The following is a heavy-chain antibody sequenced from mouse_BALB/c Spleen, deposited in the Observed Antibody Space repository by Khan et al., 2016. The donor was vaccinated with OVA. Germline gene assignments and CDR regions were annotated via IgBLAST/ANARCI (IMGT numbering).Heavy chain of an antibody. CDR2: ISYSGGT. V-gene: IGHV3-2*02. CDR3: ARGNYYGYYFDY. D-gene: IGHD1-1*01. J-gene: IGHJ2*01. CDR1: GYSITSGYA. Sequence: EVKLEESGPGLVKPSQSLSLTCTVTGYSITSGYAWNWIRQFPGSKLEWMGNISYSGGTSYNPSLKSRISLTRDTSKNQFFLQLISVTTEDTATYYCARGNYYGYYFDYWGQGTTLTVSS.